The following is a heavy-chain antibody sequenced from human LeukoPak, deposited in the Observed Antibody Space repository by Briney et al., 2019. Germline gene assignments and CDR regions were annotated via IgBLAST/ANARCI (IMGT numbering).Heavy chain of an antibody. CDR2: IYYSGST. D-gene: IGHD1-14*01. V-gene: IGHV4-31*03. CDR1: GGSISSDTFY. CDR3: ARMDHPYNWFDP. Sequence: SETLSLTCTVSGGSISSDTFYWSWIRQHPGKGLEWVGSIYYSGSTYYNPSLKSRVTMSVDTSKNQFSLNLSSVTAADTAVYYCARMDHPYNWFDPWGQGALVTVSS. J-gene: IGHJ5*02.